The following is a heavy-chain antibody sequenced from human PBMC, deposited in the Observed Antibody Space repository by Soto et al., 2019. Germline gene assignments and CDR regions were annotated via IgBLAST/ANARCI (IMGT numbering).Heavy chain of an antibody. CDR3: ARRPPFSYGNYVTYYFDS. J-gene: IGHJ4*02. CDR2: VSADSGNT. V-gene: IGHV1-18*01. CDR1: GYTFISYG. Sequence: RASVKVSCKASGYTFISYGISWVRQAPGQGLEWMGWVSADSGNTNYAQKLQGRVTMTTDTSTSTAYMELRSLKSDDTAMYYCARRPPFSYGNYVTYYFDSWGQGTLVTVSS. D-gene: IGHD3-16*01.